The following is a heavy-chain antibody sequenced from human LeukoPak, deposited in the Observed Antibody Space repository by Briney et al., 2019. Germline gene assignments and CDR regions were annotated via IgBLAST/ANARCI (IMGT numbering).Heavy chain of an antibody. CDR2: ISAYNGNT. V-gene: IGHV1-18*01. D-gene: IGHD4-17*01. Sequence: GASVKVSCKASGYTFTSYGISWVRQAPGQGLEWMGWISAYNGNTNYAQKLQGRVTMTTDTSTSTAYMELRSLRSDDTAVYYCARDRSDYGDYGDYYYGMDVWGQGTTVTVSS. J-gene: IGHJ6*01. CDR1: GYTFTSYG. CDR3: ARDRSDYGDYGDYYYGMDV.